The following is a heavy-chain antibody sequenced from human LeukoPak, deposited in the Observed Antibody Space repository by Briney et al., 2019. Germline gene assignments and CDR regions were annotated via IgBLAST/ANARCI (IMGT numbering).Heavy chain of an antibody. CDR3: ARADTAMAFDY. Sequence: GGSLRLSCAASGFTFSDYYMSWIRQAPGKGLEWVSYISSSSSYTNYADSVKGRFTISRDNAKNSLYLQMNSLRAEDTAVYYCARADTAMAFDYWGQGTLVTVSS. CDR1: GFTFSDYY. J-gene: IGHJ4*02. V-gene: IGHV3-11*06. D-gene: IGHD5-18*01. CDR2: ISSSSSYT.